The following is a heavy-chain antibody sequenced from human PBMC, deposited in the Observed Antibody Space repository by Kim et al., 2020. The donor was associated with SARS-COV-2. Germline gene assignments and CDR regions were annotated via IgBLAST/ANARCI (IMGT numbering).Heavy chain of an antibody. V-gene: IGHV3-9*01. Sequence: YADSVKGRFTISRDNAKNTLYLHMNSRRAEDTALYYCGNVNRKSVACLDYWGQGTLVTVSS. D-gene: IGHD6-19*01. CDR3: GNVNRKSVACLDY. J-gene: IGHJ4*02.